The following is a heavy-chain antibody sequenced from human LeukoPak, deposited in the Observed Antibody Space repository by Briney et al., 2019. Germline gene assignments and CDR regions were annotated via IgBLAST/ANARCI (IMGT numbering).Heavy chain of an antibody. V-gene: IGHV4-59*01. CDR3: VRVLGYCCAGTCYPRFDP. Sequence: SETLSLTCIVSGGSISSYYWSWIRQPPGKGLEWIGYIYYSGTTNYNPSLKSRVTISVDTSKNQFSLNLSSVTAADTAVYYCVRVLGYCCAGTCYPRFDPWGQGTLVTVSS. CDR1: GGSISSYY. D-gene: IGHD2-15*01. J-gene: IGHJ5*02. CDR2: IYYSGTT.